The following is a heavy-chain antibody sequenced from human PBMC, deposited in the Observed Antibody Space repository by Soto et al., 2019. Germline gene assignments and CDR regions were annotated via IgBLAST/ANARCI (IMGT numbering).Heavy chain of an antibody. V-gene: IGHV5-10-1*01. J-gene: IGHJ3*02. CDR2: IDPSDSYT. Sequence: PGESLKISCTGSGYSFTSYWISWVRQMPGQGLEWMGRIDPSDSYTNYSPSFQGHVTISADKSISTAYLQWSSLKASDTAMYYCARTTYYDSSGFATDAFDIWGQGTMVTVSS. CDR3: ARTTYYDSSGFATDAFDI. D-gene: IGHD3-22*01. CDR1: GYSFTSYW.